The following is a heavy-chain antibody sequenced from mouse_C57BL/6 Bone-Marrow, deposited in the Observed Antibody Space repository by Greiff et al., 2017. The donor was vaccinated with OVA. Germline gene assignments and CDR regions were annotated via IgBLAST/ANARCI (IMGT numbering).Heavy chain of an antibody. CDR2: IDPENGDT. CDR1: GFNIKDDY. CDR3: TTPSYYFDY. V-gene: IGHV14-4*01. J-gene: IGHJ2*01. Sequence: VQLQQSGAELVRPGASVKLSCTASGFNIKDDYMHWVKQRPEQGLEWIGWIDPENGDTEYASKFQGKATITADTSSNTAYLQFSSLTSEDTAVYYCTTPSYYFDYWGQGTTLTVSS.